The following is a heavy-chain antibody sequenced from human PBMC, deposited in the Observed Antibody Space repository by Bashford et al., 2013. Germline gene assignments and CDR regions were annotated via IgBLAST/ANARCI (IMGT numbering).Heavy chain of an antibody. CDR2: INPNRGDT. V-gene: IGHV1-2*02. D-gene: IGHD2-21*02. CDR1: GYTFTGYY. J-gene: IGHJ2*01. Sequence: ASVKVSCKASGYTFTGYYMHWVRQALGQGLEWMGWINPNRGDTNYAQNFQGRVSMTRDTSISTAYLELSRLRSDDTAVYYCAKDYCAGDCASFFDLWGRGTLVTVSS. CDR3: AKDYCAGDCASFFDL.